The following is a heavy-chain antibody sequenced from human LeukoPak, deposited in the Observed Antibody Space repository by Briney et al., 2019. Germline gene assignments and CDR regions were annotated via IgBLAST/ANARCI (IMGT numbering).Heavy chain of an antibody. V-gene: IGHV1-8*01. Sequence: ASVTVSCRASGYTFTSYDINWVRQATGQGLEWMGWMNPNSGNTGYAQKLQGRVTMTRNTSISTAYMELSNLRSEDTAVYYCARHPIAAAGRHFDYWGQGTLVTVSS. D-gene: IGHD6-13*01. CDR2: MNPNSGNT. J-gene: IGHJ4*02. CDR3: ARHPIAAAGRHFDY. CDR1: GYTFTSYD.